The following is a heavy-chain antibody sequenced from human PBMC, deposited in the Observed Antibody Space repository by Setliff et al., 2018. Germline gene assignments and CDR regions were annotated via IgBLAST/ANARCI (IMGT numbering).Heavy chain of an antibody. CDR3: ARTCSGSGCYAGLES. V-gene: IGHV1-69*10. D-gene: IGHD2-15*01. J-gene: IGHJ4*02. CDR2: TIPLLPLP. CDR1: GGTLSTLS. Sequence: GASVKVSCKASGGTLSTLSIAWVRQAPGQGLEWMGGTIPLLPLPNYAVKFQGRVTITADKSKNTLYLQMNSLRPEDTAVYYCARTCSGSGCYAGLESWGQGTPVTVSS.